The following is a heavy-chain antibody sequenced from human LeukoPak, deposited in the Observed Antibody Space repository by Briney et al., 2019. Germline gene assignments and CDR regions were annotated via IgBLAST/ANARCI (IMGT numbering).Heavy chain of an antibody. CDR3: AKDLCSSTSCYSTFDY. V-gene: IGHV3-23*01. CDR2: ISGSGGST. D-gene: IGHD2-2*01. J-gene: IGHJ4*02. CDR1: GFTFSSYA. Sequence: GGSQRLSCAASGFTFSSYAMSWVRQAPGKGLEWVSAISGSGGSTYYADSVKGRFTISRDNSKNTLYLQMNSLRAEDTAVYYCAKDLCSSTSCYSTFDYWGQGTLVTVSS.